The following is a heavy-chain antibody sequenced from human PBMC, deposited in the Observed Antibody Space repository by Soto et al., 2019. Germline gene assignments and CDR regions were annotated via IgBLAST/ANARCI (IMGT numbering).Heavy chain of an antibody. CDR1: GFTFSSYA. CDR3: AKLDSCSNGLRYGLAH. CDR2: ISGSGGCT. V-gene: IGHV3-23*01. J-gene: IGHJ4*02. Sequence: GGALRLSCAASGFTFSSYAMSWVRQAPGKGLEWVSAISGSGGCTYYADSVKGRFTISRDNSKNTLYLQMNSRRAEDTALYYCAKLDSCSNGLRYGLAHWGQGSLVPVSS. D-gene: IGHD6-25*01.